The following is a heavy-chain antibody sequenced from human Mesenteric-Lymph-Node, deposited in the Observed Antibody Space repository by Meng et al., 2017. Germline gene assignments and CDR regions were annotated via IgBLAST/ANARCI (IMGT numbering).Heavy chain of an antibody. J-gene: IGHJ5*02. CDR1: GGTFSSYT. CDR3: ARDGDDNWFDP. Sequence: VQLGQAGAEGKRPGTPVKVVGKSSGGTFSSYTISWVRQAPGQGLEWMGRIIPILGIANYAQKFQGRVTITADKSTSTAYMELSSLRSEDTAVYYCARDGDDNWFDPWGQGTLVTVSS. V-gene: IGHV1-69*08. CDR2: IIPILGIA.